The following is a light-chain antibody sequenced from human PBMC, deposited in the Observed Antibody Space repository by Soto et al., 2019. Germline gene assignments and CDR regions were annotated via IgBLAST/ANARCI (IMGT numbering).Light chain of an antibody. J-gene: IGLJ2*01. CDR1: SSNIGSNY. V-gene: IGLV1-47*01. CDR3: AAWDDSLSGVV. CDR2: MNH. Sequence: QSVLTQPPSASGTPGQRVTISCSGSSSNIGSNYVYWYQQLPGTAPKLLIYMNHQRPSGVPDRFSGSKSGTSASLAISGLRSADEADYYCAAWDDSLSGVVLGGGTKLTVL.